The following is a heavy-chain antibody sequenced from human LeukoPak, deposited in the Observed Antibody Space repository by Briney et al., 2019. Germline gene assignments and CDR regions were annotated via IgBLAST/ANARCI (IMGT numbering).Heavy chain of an antibody. D-gene: IGHD1-26*01. CDR3: ARVHSGSYSPSDAFDI. Sequence: GASVKVSCKASGYTFTSYDINWVRQATGQGLEWMGWMNPNSGNTGYAQKFQGRVTITRNTSISTAYMELSSLRSEDTAVYYCARVHSGSYSPSDAFDIWGQGTMVTVSS. CDR2: MNPNSGNT. J-gene: IGHJ3*02. V-gene: IGHV1-8*03. CDR1: GYTFTSYD.